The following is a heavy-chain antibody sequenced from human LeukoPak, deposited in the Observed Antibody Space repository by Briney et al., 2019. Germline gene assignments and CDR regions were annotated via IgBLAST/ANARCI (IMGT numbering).Heavy chain of an antibody. D-gene: IGHD3-3*01. CDR2: ISSNGGST. Sequence: PGGSLRLSCAASGFTFSSYAMHWVRQAPGKGLEYVSAISSNGGSTYYANSVKGRFTISRDNSKNTLYLQMGSLRAEDMAVYYCASEGYYDFWSGYGSYYFDYWGQGTLVTVSS. CDR1: GFTFSSYA. J-gene: IGHJ4*02. V-gene: IGHV3-64*01. CDR3: ASEGYYDFWSGYGSYYFDY.